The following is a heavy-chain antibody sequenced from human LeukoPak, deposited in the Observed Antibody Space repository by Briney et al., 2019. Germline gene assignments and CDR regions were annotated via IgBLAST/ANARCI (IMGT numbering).Heavy chain of an antibody. V-gene: IGHV3-23*01. Sequence: PGGSLRLSCAASGFTFSSYAMSWVRQAPGKGLEWVSAISGSGGSTYYADSVKGRFTISRDNSKNTLYLRMNSLRGDDTAVYYCARDLIIRSAPSWGQGTLVTVSS. CDR2: ISGSGGST. J-gene: IGHJ5*02. D-gene: IGHD2/OR15-2a*01. CDR1: GFTFSSYA. CDR3: ARDLIIRSAPS.